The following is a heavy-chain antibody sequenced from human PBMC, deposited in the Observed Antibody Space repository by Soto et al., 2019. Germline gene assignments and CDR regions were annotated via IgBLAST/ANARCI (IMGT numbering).Heavy chain of an antibody. CDR3: AKDSCNSTSCYFDGDWFDP. J-gene: IGHJ5*02. V-gene: IGHV3-23*01. CDR2: ISGSGGST. Sequence: PGGSLRLSCAASGFTFSSYAMSWVRQAPGKGLEWVSAISGSGGSTYYADSVKGRFTISRDNSKNTLYLQMNSLRAEDTAVYYCAKDSCNSTSCYFDGDWFDPWGQGTLVTVSS. CDR1: GFTFSSYA. D-gene: IGHD2-2*01.